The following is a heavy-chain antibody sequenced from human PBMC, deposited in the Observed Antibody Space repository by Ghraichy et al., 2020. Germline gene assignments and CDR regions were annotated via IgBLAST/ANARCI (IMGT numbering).Heavy chain of an antibody. D-gene: IGHD6-6*01. CDR1: GGSISSGGYY. CDR3: ARGVREQLVRVAYWYFDL. Sequence: SETLSLTCTVSGGSISSGGYYWSWIRQHPGKGLEWIGCIYYSGSTYYNSSLKSRVAISVDTSKNQFSLKLSSVTAADTALYYCARGVREQLVRVAYWYFDLWGRGTLVTVSS. CDR2: IYYSGST. J-gene: IGHJ2*01. V-gene: IGHV4-31*03.